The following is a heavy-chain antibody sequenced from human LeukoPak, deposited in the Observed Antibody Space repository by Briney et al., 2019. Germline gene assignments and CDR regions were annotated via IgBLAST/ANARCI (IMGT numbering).Heavy chain of an antibody. CDR3: ARQHGSSWDFDY. V-gene: IGHV5-10-1*01. CDR2: IDPSDSYI. CDR1: GYSFTSYW. J-gene: IGHJ4*02. D-gene: IGHD6-13*01. Sequence: GESLKISCKGSGYSFTSYWISWVRQMPGKGLEWMGRIDPSDSYIKYSPSFQGHVNISADKSISTVYLQWSSLKASDTAMYYCARQHGSSWDFDYWGQGTLVTVS.